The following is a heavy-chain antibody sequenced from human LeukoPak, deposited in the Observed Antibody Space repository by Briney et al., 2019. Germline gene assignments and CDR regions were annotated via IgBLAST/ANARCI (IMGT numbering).Heavy chain of an antibody. CDR2: IYTSGST. D-gene: IGHD2-2*01. Sequence: PSETLSLTCTVSGGSISSYYWSWIRQPAGKGLEWIGRIYTSGSTNYNPSLKSRVTMSEDTSKNQFSLKLSSVTAADTAVYYCARDLKLGYCSSTSCYWFDPWGQGTLVTVSS. J-gene: IGHJ5*02. V-gene: IGHV4-4*07. CDR3: ARDLKLGYCSSTSCYWFDP. CDR1: GGSISSYY.